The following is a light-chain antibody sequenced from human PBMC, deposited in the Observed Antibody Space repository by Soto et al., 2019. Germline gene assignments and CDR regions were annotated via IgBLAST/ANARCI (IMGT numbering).Light chain of an antibody. Sequence: IVLTQSPGTLSLSPGERATLSCRASQSVNRRYLAWYQQQPGQAPRLLIYDTVNRASDIPDRFSGSGSGTDFPLTISRLVPEDFAVYYCQHQGTFGGGTKVEIK. CDR2: DTV. CDR1: QSVNRRY. J-gene: IGKJ4*01. CDR3: QHQGT. V-gene: IGKV3-20*01.